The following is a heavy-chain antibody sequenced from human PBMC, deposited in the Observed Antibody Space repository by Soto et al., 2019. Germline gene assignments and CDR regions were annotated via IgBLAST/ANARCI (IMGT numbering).Heavy chain of an antibody. CDR3: TTDRPGTYYYDSSGDY. J-gene: IGHJ4*02. D-gene: IGHD3-22*01. V-gene: IGHV3-15*01. Sequence: GGSLRLSCAASGFTFSNYWMTWVRQAPGKGLEWVGRTKSKTDGETTDYAAPVKGRFTISRDDSKNTLSLQMNSLKTEDTAVYYCTTDRPGTYYYDSSGDYWGQGTLVTVSS. CDR1: GFTFSNYW. CDR2: TKSKTDGETT.